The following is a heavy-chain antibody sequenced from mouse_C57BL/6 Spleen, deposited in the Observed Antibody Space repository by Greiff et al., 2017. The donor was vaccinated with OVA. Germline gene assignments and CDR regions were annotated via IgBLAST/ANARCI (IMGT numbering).Heavy chain of an antibody. V-gene: IGHV1-66*01. CDR3: AEAWDGFFDFDY. J-gene: IGHJ2*01. D-gene: IGHD4-1*01. Sequence: VQLQQSGPELVKPGASVKISCKASGYSFTSYYIHWVKQRPGQGLEWIGWIYPGGGNTKYNEKFKGKATLAADTSSSTAYMQLSSLTSEDSAVYYCAEAWDGFFDFDYWGQGTTLTVSS. CDR2: IYPGGGNT. CDR1: GYSFTSYY.